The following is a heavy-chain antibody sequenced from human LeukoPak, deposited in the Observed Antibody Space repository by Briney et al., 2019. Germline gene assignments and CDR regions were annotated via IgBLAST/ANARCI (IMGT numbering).Heavy chain of an antibody. D-gene: IGHD6-13*01. CDR2: IHPVDSDT. CDR1: GYRFSSYW. Sequence: GEALKISFKGSGYRFSSYWIGWVRPVPGKGLEGMGIIHPVDSDTRYSPSFQGQVTISVDKSISTAYLQWSSLKASDTAMYYCARFAYTSSLDYWGQGTLVTVSS. CDR3: ARFAYTSSLDY. J-gene: IGHJ4*02. V-gene: IGHV5-51*01.